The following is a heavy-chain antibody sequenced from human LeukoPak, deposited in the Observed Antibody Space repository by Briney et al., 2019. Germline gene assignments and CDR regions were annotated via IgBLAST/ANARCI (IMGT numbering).Heavy chain of an antibody. V-gene: IGHV1-3*01. J-gene: IGHJ4*02. CDR2: INAGNGNT. D-gene: IGHD1-26*01. CDR1: GYTFTSYA. CDR3: ARVRVGRYFDY. Sequence: APVKVSCKASGYTFTSYAMHWVRQAPGQRLEWMGWINAGNGNTKYSQKFQGRVTITRDTSASTAYMELSSLRSEDTAVYYCARVRVGRYFDYWGQGTLVTVSS.